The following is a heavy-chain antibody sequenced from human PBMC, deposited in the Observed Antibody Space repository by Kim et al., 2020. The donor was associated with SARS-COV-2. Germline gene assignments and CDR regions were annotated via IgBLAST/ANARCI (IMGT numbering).Heavy chain of an antibody. CDR2: ISKTDDGTT. D-gene: IGHD2-8*01. Sequence: GGSLRLSCAASGFTFTNAWMSWVRQAPGKGLEWIGRISKTDDGTTDYATPVKGRFTISRDDSTNTLSLQVNSLKTEDTAMYYCLTVEYCTNGICSSFEYWGQGTLVTVSA. J-gene: IGHJ4*02. CDR3: LTVEYCTNGICSSFEY. CDR1: GFTFTNAW. V-gene: IGHV3-15*01.